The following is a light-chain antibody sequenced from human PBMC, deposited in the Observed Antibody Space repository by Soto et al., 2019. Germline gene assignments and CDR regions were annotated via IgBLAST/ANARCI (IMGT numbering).Light chain of an antibody. CDR3: AAWDDSLSGQGV. CDR2: RNN. J-gene: IGLJ2*01. Sequence: QSVLTQPPSASGTPGQRVTISCSGSSSNIGSNYVYWYQQLPGTAPKLLIYRNNQRRSGVPDRFSGSKSGTSASLAISGLRSEDEADYYCAAWDDSLSGQGVFGGGTKLTVL. V-gene: IGLV1-47*01. CDR1: SSNIGSNY.